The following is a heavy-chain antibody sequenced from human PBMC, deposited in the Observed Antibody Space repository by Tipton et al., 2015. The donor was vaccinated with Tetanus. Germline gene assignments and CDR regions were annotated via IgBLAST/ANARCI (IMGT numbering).Heavy chain of an antibody. CDR1: GGSISSSSYY. CDR2: IYYSGST. V-gene: IGHV4-39*01. J-gene: IGHJ4*02. CDR3: ASGSSWYDY. D-gene: IGHD6-13*01. Sequence: TLSLTCTVSGGSISSSSYYWGWIRQPPGKGLEWIGSIYYSGSTYYNPSLKSRVTISVDTSKNQFSLKLSSVTAADTAVYYCASGSSWYDYWGQGTLVTVSS.